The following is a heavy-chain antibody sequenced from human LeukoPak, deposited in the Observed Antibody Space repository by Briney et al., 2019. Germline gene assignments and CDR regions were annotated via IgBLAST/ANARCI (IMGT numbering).Heavy chain of an antibody. CDR3: ARVDSWPSIDS. V-gene: IGHV4-34*01. Sequence: SETLSLTCAVYGGSSSDYYWNWIRQPPGKELEWIGEISHSGSTNYNPSLESRVTISIDTSKKQFSLKLNSVIAADTAVYYCARVDSWPSIDSWGQGTLVTVSS. CDR2: ISHSGST. D-gene: IGHD2-2*03. CDR1: GGSSSDYY. J-gene: IGHJ4*02.